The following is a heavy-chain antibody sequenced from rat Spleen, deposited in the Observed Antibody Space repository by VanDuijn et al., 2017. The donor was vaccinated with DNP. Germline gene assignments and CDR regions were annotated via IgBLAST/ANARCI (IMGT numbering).Heavy chain of an antibody. V-gene: IGHV5-22*01. CDR1: GFTFSAYY. J-gene: IGHJ2*01. D-gene: IGHD3-8*01. CDR2: IGSAAYAP. CDR3: ARRPAPYGYPPCDH. Sequence: EVQLVESGGGLVQPGRSLKLSCAASGFTFSAYYMAWVRQAPAKGLEWVAYIGSAAYAPYYGDSVRGRFTISRDNAKSTLYLQMHSLRSEDMATYYCARRPAPYGYPPCDHWGQGVMVTVSS.